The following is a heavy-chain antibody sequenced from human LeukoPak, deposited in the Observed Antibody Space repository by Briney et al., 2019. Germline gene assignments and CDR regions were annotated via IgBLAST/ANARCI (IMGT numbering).Heavy chain of an antibody. Sequence: PGGSLRLSCAASGFTSSSHAMGWVCQAPGKGLEWVSAIGGSGGSTYHADSVKGRFTISRDNSKNTLYLQMNSLRAEDTALYYCARDPGVVAFHYFDYWGQGTLVTVSS. J-gene: IGHJ4*02. CDR3: ARDPGVVAFHYFDY. D-gene: IGHD3-3*01. V-gene: IGHV3-23*01. CDR1: GFTSSSHA. CDR2: IGGSGGST.